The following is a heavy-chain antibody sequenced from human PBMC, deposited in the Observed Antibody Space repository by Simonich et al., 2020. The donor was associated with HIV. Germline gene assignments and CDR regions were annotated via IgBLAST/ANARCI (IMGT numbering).Heavy chain of an antibody. Sequence: QVQLQQWGAGLLKPSETLSLTCAVYGGSFSGYYWSWIRPPPGNGLEWIGEINHSGSTNYNPSLKSRVTISVDTSKNQFSLKLSSVTAADTAVYYCATTINYEDAFDIWGQGTMVTVSS. V-gene: IGHV4-34*01. CDR2: INHSGST. CDR3: ATTINYEDAFDI. J-gene: IGHJ3*02. CDR1: GGSFSGYY. D-gene: IGHD4-4*01.